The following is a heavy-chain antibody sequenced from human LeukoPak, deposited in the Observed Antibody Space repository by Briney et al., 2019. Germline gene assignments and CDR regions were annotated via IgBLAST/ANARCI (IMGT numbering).Heavy chain of an antibody. V-gene: IGHV4-34*01. J-gene: IGHJ4*03. CDR3: ARGPTISETGYFDS. CDR1: GGSFSSYY. Sequence: SETLSLTCAVYGGSFSSYYWSWIRQSPGKGLEWIAEINHRGDANYNASVKSRVTISVDTSKNQFSLKLTSLTAAGTAVYFCARGPTISETGYFDSWGQGTLVTVSS. CDR2: INHRGDA. D-gene: IGHD1-1*01.